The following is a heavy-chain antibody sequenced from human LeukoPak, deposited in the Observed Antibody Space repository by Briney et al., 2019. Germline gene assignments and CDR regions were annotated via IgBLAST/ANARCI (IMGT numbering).Heavy chain of an antibody. CDR2: INHSGST. Sequence: SETLSLTCAVYGGSFSGYYWSWIRQPPGKGLEWIGEINHSGSTNYNPSLKSRVTISVDTSKNQFFLKLSSVTAADTAVYYCARGSPVITMVRGVQSNWFDPWGQGTLVTVSS. D-gene: IGHD3-10*01. V-gene: IGHV4-34*01. CDR1: GGSFSGYY. CDR3: ARGSPVITMVRGVQSNWFDP. J-gene: IGHJ5*02.